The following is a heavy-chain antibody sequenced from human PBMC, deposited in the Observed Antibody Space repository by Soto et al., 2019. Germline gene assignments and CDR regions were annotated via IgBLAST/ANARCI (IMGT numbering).Heavy chain of an antibody. D-gene: IGHD5-18*01. V-gene: IGHV3-30*18. CDR2: ISYDGTNK. CDR1: GFTFSSYG. Sequence: QVQLVESGGGVVQPGRSLRLSCAASGFTFSSYGMHWVRQAPGKGLEWVALISYDGTNKYYADSVKGRFTISRDNSKNTLHLQMNSRRAEDTAVYYCAKDSGRGYNYGQHWFGPWGQGTLVTVSS. J-gene: IGHJ5*02. CDR3: AKDSGRGYNYGQHWFGP.